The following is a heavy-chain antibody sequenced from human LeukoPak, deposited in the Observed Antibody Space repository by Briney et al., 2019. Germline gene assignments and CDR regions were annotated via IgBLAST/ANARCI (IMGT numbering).Heavy chain of an antibody. Sequence: SETLSLTCAVYGGSFSGYYWSWIRQPLGKGLEWIGEINHSGSTNYNPSLKSRVTISVDTSKNQFSLKLSSVTAADTAVYYCARVESSVPYYFDYWGQGTLVTVSS. CDR3: ARVESSVPYYFDY. CDR1: GGSFSGYY. J-gene: IGHJ4*02. D-gene: IGHD3-22*01. CDR2: INHSGST. V-gene: IGHV4-34*01.